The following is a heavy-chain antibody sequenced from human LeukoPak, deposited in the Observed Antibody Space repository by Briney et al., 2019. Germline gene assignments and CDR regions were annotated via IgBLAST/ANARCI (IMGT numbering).Heavy chain of an antibody. CDR2: IIPIFGTA. J-gene: IGHJ4*02. D-gene: IGHD6-13*01. CDR1: GGTFSSYA. V-gene: IGHV1-69*01. Sequence: SVKVSCTASGGTFSSYAISWVRQAPGQGLEWMGGIIPIFGTANYAQKFQGRGTITADESTSTAYMELSSLRSEDTAVYYCARGVAAGQYYFDYWGQGTLVTVSS. CDR3: ARGVAAGQYYFDY.